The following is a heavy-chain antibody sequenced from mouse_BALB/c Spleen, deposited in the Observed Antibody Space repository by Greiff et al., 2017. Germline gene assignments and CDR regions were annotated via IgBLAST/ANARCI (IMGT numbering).Heavy chain of an antibody. D-gene: IGHD4-1*01. CDR2: IYPGSGST. Sequence: QVQLKQPGAELVKPGTSVKLSCKASGYNFTSYWINWVKLRPGQGLEWIGDIYPGSGSTNYNEKFKSKATLTVDTSSSTAYMQLSSLASEDSALYYCARSGWDEGYAMDYWGQGTSVTVSS. V-gene: IGHV1-55*01. J-gene: IGHJ4*01. CDR3: ARSGWDEGYAMDY. CDR1: GYNFTSYW.